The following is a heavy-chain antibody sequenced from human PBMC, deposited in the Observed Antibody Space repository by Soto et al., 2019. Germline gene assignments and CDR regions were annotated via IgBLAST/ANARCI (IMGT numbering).Heavy chain of an antibody. CDR3: AREETAWPLAYGLDV. CDR2: IGRRSDI. V-gene: IGHV3-21*01. J-gene: IGHJ6*02. D-gene: IGHD2-21*02. CDR1: GFSFSTYS. Sequence: PGGSLRLSCEASGFSFSTYSMHWVRQAPGKGLEWVSSIGRRSDIYYADSVKGRFTISRDNAKNSVSLQMNSLRDEDTALYYCAREETAWPLAYGLDVWGQGTTVTVSS.